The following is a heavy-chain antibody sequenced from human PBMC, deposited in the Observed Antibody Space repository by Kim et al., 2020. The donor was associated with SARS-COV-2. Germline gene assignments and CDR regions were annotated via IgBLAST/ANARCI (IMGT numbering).Heavy chain of an antibody. CDR1: GFTFSSYA. Sequence: GGSLRLSCAASGFTFSSYAMSWVRQAPGKWLEWVSAISGSGGSTYYADSVKGRFTISRDNSKNTLYLQMNSLRAEDTAVYYCAKEGSTLGYCSSTSCDTDYWGQGTLVTVSS. D-gene: IGHD2-2*02. CDR3: AKEGSTLGYCSSTSCDTDY. V-gene: IGHV3-23*01. CDR2: ISGSGGST. J-gene: IGHJ4*02.